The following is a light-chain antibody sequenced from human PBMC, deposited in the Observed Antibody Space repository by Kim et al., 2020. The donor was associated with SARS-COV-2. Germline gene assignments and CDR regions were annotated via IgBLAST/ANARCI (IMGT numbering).Light chain of an antibody. J-gene: IGKJ2*03. CDR1: QNVGSS. Sequence: QRATLSCRASQNVGSSLAWYQQKPGQAPRLLIYDASTRVTVIPARFSGSGSGTEFTLTISSLQSEDFAVYYCHQYNNWPLYSFGQGTKLEI. CDR3: HQYNNWPLYS. CDR2: DAS. V-gene: IGKV3-15*01.